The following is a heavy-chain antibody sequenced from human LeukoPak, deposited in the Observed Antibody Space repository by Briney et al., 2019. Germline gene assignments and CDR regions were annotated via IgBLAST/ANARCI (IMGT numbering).Heavy chain of an antibody. Sequence: RGSLRLSCAASGFTVSSNYMSWVCQAPGKGLEWVSVIYSGGSTYYADSVKGRYTISRDNSKNTLYLQMNSLRAEDTAVYYCAREFDAFDIWGQGTMVTVSS. CDR2: IYSGGST. V-gene: IGHV3-53*01. J-gene: IGHJ3*02. CDR1: GFTVSSNY. CDR3: AREFDAFDI.